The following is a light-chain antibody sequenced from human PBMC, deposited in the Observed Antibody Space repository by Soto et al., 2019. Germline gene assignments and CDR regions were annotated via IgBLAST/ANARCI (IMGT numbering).Light chain of an antibody. CDR1: QSVNNNY. J-gene: IGKJ1*01. CDR3: QQYGSAPWT. V-gene: IGKV3-20*01. Sequence: EIVLTQSPGTLSLSPGERATLSCRASQSVNNNYLAWYQHKPGQSPRLLIYAASNSARGIPDRFGGSGSGTDFTLTVSRLEPEDFVVYYCQQYGSAPWTFGQGTKVAI. CDR2: AAS.